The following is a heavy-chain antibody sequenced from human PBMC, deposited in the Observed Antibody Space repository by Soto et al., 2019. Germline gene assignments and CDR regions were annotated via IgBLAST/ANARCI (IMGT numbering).Heavy chain of an antibody. D-gene: IGHD5-12*01. CDR3: ARLGPPDIVATSGSYYYYGMDV. CDR2: IDPSDSYT. Sequence: GESLKISCKGSGYSFTSYWISWVRQMPGKGLEWMGRIDPSDSYTNYSPSFQGHVTISADKSISTAYLQWSSLKASDTAMYYCARLGPPDIVATSGSYYYYGMDVWGQGTTVKSP. J-gene: IGHJ6*02. V-gene: IGHV5-10-1*01. CDR1: GYSFTSYW.